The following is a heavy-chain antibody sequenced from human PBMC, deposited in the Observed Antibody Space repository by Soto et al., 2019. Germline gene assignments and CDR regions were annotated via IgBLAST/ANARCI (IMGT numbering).Heavy chain of an antibody. CDR1: GGSVSSGSYY. Sequence: SETLSLTCTVSGGSVSSGSYYWSWIRQPPGKGLEWIGYIYYSGSTNYNPSLKSRVTISVDTSKNQFSLKLSSVTAADTAVYYCARTGGWSPDEPFDYWGQGTLVTVSS. D-gene: IGHD6-19*01. CDR3: ARTGGWSPDEPFDY. CDR2: IYYSGST. J-gene: IGHJ4*02. V-gene: IGHV4-61*01.